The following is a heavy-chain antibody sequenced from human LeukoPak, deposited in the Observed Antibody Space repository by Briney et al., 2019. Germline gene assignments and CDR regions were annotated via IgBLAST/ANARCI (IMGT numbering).Heavy chain of an antibody. CDR1: DFNVSSNY. Sequence: PGGSLRHSCVASDFNVSSNYMTWVRQAPGKGLEWVSIIYSGGNTYYADSVKGRFTISRDTSKNTLYLQMNSLRAGDTAVYYCAISGYWGQGALVTVSS. CDR3: AISGY. V-gene: IGHV3-53*01. CDR2: IYSGGNT. J-gene: IGHJ4*02.